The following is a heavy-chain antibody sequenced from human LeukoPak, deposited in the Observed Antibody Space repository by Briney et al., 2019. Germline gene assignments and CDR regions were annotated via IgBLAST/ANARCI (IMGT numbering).Heavy chain of an antibody. V-gene: IGHV1-69*04. CDR1: GGTFSSYA. J-gene: IGHJ6*02. CDR2: IIPILGIA. D-gene: IGHD3-3*01. Sequence: WASVKVSCKASGGTFSSYAISWVRQAPGQGLEWMGRIIPILGIANYAQKFQGRVTITADKSTSTAYMELSSLRSEDTAVYYCARSLRGITIFGPAYYGMDVWGQGTTVTVSS. CDR3: ARSLRGITIFGPAYYGMDV.